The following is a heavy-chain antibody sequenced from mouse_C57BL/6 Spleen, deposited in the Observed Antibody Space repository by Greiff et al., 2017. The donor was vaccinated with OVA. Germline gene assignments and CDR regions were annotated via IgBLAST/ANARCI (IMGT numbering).Heavy chain of an antibody. CDR3: TRYDGYYFDY. V-gene: IGHV14-4*01. D-gene: IGHD2-12*01. CDR1: GFNIKDDY. Sequence: VQLQQSGAELVRPGASVKLSCTASGFNIKDDYMHWVKQRPEQGLEGIGWIDPENGDTEYASKFQGKATITADTSSNTAYLQLSSLTSEDTAVYYCTRYDGYYFDYWGQGTTLTVSS. J-gene: IGHJ2*01. CDR2: IDPENGDT.